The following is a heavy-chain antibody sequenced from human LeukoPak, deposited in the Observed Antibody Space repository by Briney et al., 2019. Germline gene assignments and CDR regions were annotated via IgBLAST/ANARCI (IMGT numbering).Heavy chain of an antibody. CDR1: GGSISSYY. V-gene: IGHV4-4*07. J-gene: IGHJ5*02. D-gene: IGHD3-9*01. CDR3: ARKYYDILTGYYSGGSWFDP. CDR2: IYTSGST. Sequence: SETLSLTCTVSGGSISSYYWSWIRQPAGKGLEWIGRIYTSGSTNYNPSLKSRVTMSVDTSKNQFSLKLSSVTAADTAVYYCARKYYDILTGYYSGGSWFDPWGQGTLVTVSS.